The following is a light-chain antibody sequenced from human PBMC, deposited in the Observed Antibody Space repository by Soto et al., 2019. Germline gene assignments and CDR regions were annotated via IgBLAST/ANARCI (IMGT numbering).Light chain of an antibody. CDR2: ETS. V-gene: IGKV3-20*01. Sequence: EIVLTQSPGTLSLSPGERATLSCRASQSVRDSHPAWYQQKPGQAPSPPIYETSSRATGIPDRFRGSGSGTEFALTITRVEPEDVAMYFCQQYGSSPGTFGQGTKVEI. CDR3: QQYGSSPGT. CDR1: QSVRDSH. J-gene: IGKJ1*01.